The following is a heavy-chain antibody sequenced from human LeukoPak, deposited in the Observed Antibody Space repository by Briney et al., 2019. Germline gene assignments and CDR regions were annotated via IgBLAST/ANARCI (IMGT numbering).Heavy chain of an antibody. D-gene: IGHD4-17*01. J-gene: IGHJ3*02. CDR3: ARVASTVTTNAFDI. CDR2: ISSSSNYI. V-gene: IGHV3-21*01. Sequence: GGSLRLSCAASGFTFSSYSMNWVRQAPGKGLEGVSSISSSSNYIYYADSLKVRFTISRDNAKTSLYLQMNSLRAEDTAVYYCARVASTVTTNAFDIWGQGTMVTVSS. CDR1: GFTFSSYS.